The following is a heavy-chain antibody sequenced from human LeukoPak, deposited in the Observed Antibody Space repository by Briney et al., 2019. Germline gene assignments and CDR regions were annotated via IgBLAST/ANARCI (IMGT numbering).Heavy chain of an antibody. D-gene: IGHD3-22*01. V-gene: IGHV1-2*02. CDR2: INPNSGGT. Sequence: GASVKVSCKASGYTFTGYYMHWVRQAPGQGLEWMGWINPNSGGTNYAQKFQGRVTMTRDTSTSTAYMELSRLRSDDTAVYYCARDHDLNYYDSSGYPGDYWGQGTLVTVSS. CDR1: GYTFTGYY. J-gene: IGHJ4*02. CDR3: ARDHDLNYYDSSGYPGDY.